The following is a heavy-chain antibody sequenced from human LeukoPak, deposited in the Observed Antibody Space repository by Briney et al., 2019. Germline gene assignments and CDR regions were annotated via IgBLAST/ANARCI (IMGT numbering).Heavy chain of an antibody. J-gene: IGHJ4*02. Sequence: GGSLRLSCAASGFTFSSYGMHWVRQAPGKGLEWVAVISYDGSNKYYADSVKGRFTISRDNSKNTLYLQMNSLRAEDTAVYYCAKDLTVTTYYFDYWGQGTLVTVSS. CDR3: AKDLTVTTYYFDY. CDR1: GFTFSSYG. V-gene: IGHV3-30*18. D-gene: IGHD4-17*01. CDR2: ISYDGSNK.